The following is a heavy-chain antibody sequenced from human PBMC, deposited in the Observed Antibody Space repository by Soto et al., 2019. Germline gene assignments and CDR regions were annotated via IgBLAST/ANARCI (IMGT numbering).Heavy chain of an antibody. J-gene: IGHJ4*02. V-gene: IGHV1-18*01. D-gene: IGHD1-1*01. CDR2: ISAYNGNT. CDR1: GYTFTSYG. CDR3: ARNAERRKPAYPFDY. Sequence: ASVKVSCKASGYTFTSYGISWVRQAPGQGLEWMGWISAYNGNTNYAQKLQGRVTMTTDTSTSTAYMELRSLRSDDTAVYYCARNAERRKPAYPFDYWGQGTLVTVSS.